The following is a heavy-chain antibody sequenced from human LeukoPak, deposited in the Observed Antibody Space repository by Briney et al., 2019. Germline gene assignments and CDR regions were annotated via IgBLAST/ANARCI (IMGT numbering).Heavy chain of an antibody. Sequence: ASVKVSCKASGYPFSAHFLNWVRQAPGQGLEWMGNIDTTTGNPRYAQDFTGRFVFSLDTSVSTAYLQITSLKANDTAAYYCVRGTPTPGMDYWGQGTQVTVSS. CDR3: VRGTPTPGMDY. D-gene: IGHD3-10*01. CDR2: IDTTTGNP. V-gene: IGHV7-4-1*02. J-gene: IGHJ4*02. CDR1: GYPFSAHF.